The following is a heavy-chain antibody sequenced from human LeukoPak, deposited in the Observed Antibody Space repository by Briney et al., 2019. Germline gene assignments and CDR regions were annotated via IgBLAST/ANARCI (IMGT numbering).Heavy chain of an antibody. V-gene: IGHV4-4*07. J-gene: IGHJ6*03. D-gene: IGHD3-3*01. CDR2: IYTSGST. CDR1: GGPISSYY. Sequence: PSETLSLTCTVSGGPISSYYWSWIRQPAGRGLEWIGRIYTSGSTNYNPSLKSRVTISVDKSKNQFSLKLSSVTAADTAVYYCARDLEGDFWSGYSRIYYYYMDVWGKGTTVTVSS. CDR3: ARDLEGDFWSGYSRIYYYYMDV.